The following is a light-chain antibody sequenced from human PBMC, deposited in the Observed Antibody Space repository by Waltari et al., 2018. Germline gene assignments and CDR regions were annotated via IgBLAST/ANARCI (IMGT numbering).Light chain of an antibody. CDR3: RQYNALMYT. CDR2: SAN. Sequence: IVMTQFPATLSLSPGGTATLSCRASQDIGDYLAWYQQKPGQSPKLLVHSANVRATGVPDRFSGSGSRTDFTLTINSLEPEDVGIYHCRQYNALMYTFGQGTRVEIK. V-gene: IGKV3-11*01. J-gene: IGKJ2*01. CDR1: QDIGDY.